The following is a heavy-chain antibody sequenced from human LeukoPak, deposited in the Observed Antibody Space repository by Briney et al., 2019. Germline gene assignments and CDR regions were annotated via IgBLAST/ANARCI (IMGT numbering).Heavy chain of an antibody. D-gene: IGHD3-9*01. CDR2: IYTGGAT. J-gene: IGHJ4*02. CDR1: GFTASILY. V-gene: IGHV3-66*01. CDR3: ATRNLHSSADILK. Sequence: GGSLGLSCVASGFTASILYMHWVRQAPGKGLEWVSVIYTGGATYYADSVKGRFTISRDDSKNTMYLQMNSLRVEDTAVYYCATRNLHSSADILKWGQGTLVTVSS.